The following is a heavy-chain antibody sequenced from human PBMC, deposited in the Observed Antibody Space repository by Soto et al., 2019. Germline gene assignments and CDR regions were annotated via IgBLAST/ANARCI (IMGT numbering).Heavy chain of an antibody. D-gene: IGHD3-10*01. CDR2: ISGSGGST. CDR3: AKDNYGSGSSHAGMDV. J-gene: IGHJ6*04. V-gene: IGHV3-23*01. Sequence: GGSLRLSCAASGFTFSSYAMSWVRQAPGKGLEWVSAISGSGGSTYYADSVKGRFPISRDNSKNTLYLQMNSLRAEDTAVYYCAKDNYGSGSSHAGMDVWGKGTTVTVSS. CDR1: GFTFSSYA.